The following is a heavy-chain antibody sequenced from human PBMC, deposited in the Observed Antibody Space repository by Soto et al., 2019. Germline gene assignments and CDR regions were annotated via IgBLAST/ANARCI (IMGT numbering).Heavy chain of an antibody. D-gene: IGHD3-3*01. V-gene: IGHV3-21*01. J-gene: IGHJ4*02. CDR3: ATQSLVAIFGVVIEDV. CDR2: ISSSSSYI. CDR1: GFTFSSYS. Sequence: GGSLRLSCAASGFTFSSYSMNWVRQAPGKGLEWVSSISSSSSYIYYADSVKGRFTISRDNAKNSLYLQMNSLRAEDTAVYYCATQSLVAIFGVVIEDVWGQGTLVTVSS.